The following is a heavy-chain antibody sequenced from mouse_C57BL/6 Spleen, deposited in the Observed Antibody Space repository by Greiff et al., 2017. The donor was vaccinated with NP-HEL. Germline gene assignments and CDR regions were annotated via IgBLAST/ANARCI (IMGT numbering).Heavy chain of an antibody. CDR2: IYPGDGDP. D-gene: IGHD2-5*01. Sequence: QVQLQQSGAELVKPGASVKISCKASGYAFSSYWMNWVKQRPGKGLEWIGQIYPGDGDPNYNGKFKGKATLTAHKSSSTAYMQLSSLTSEESAVYFCAKYSKYEAMDYWGQGTSVTVSS. J-gene: IGHJ4*01. CDR1: GYAFSSYW. V-gene: IGHV1-80*01. CDR3: AKYSKYEAMDY.